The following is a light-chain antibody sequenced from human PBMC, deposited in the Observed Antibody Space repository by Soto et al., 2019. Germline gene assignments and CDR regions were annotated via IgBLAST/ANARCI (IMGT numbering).Light chain of an antibody. Sequence: ALTHSPGTLSLSPGERAAIACRASKSVSNYVAWYQQKSGQPPRLLIYGASSRASGIPDRFSGSGSGTDFTLTISRVEPEDFALYYCQQYGSSPTFGLGTKVDI. V-gene: IGKV3-20*01. CDR2: GAS. J-gene: IGKJ1*01. CDR1: KSVSNY. CDR3: QQYGSSPT.